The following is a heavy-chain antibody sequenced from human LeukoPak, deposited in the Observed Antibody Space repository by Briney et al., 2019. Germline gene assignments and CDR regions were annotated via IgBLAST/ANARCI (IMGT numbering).Heavy chain of an antibody. CDR2: TSYDGSNK. CDR1: GFTFSTFP. CDR3: AKRRTGITGTTIDY. V-gene: IGHV3-30-3*02. J-gene: IGHJ4*02. D-gene: IGHD1-7*01. Sequence: GGSLRLSCAASGFTFSTFPMHWVRQAPGKGLEWVAVTSYDGSNKYYADSVKGRFTISRDNSMNTLYLQMNSLRVDDTAVYYCAKRRTGITGTTIDYWGQGTLVTVSS.